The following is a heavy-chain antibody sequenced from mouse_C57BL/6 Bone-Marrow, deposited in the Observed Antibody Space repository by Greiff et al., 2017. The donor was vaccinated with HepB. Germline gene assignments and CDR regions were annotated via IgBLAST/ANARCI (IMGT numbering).Heavy chain of an antibody. V-gene: IGHV1-61*01. CDR3: TTSSSYDGYGYAMDY. Sequence: QVQLQQPGAELVRPGSSVKLSCKASGYTFTSYWMDWVKQRPGQGLEWIGNIYPSDSETHYNQKFKDKATLTVDKSSSTAYMQLSSLTSEDTAVYYCTTSSSYDGYGYAMDYWGQGTSVTVSS. J-gene: IGHJ4*01. D-gene: IGHD2-3*01. CDR1: GYTFTSYW. CDR2: IYPSDSET.